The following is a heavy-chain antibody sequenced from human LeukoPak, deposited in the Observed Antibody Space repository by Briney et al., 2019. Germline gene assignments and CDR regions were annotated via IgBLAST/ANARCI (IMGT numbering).Heavy chain of an antibody. CDR2: IYYGGST. D-gene: IGHD2-15*01. Sequence: SETLSLTCTVSGGSISSSSYYWGWIRQPPGKGLEWIGNIYYGGSTYYNPSLKSRVTISVDTSENQFSLKLSSVTAADTAVYYCATHLGYCSGGSCVADYWGQGTLVTVSS. V-gene: IGHV4-39*01. J-gene: IGHJ4*02. CDR1: GGSISSSSYY. CDR3: ATHLGYCSGGSCVADY.